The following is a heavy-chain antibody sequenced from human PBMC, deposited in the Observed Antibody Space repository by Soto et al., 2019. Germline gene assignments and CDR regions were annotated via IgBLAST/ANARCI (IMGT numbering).Heavy chain of an antibody. D-gene: IGHD3-9*01. CDR1: GFTFSSYA. J-gene: IGHJ4*02. Sequence: GGSLRLSCAASGFTFSSYAMSWVRQAPGKGLEWVSAISGSGGSTYYADSVKGRFTISRDNSKNTLYLQMNSLRAEDTAVYYCTKYYYEILTGYYSHWGQGTLVTVSS. V-gene: IGHV3-23*01. CDR3: TKYYYEILTGYYSH. CDR2: ISGSGGST.